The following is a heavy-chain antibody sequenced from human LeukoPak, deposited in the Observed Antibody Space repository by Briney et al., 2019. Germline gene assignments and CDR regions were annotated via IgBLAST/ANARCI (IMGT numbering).Heavy chain of an antibody. J-gene: IGHJ5*02. CDR2: MYYSGST. CDR3: ARVVRLVAADWFDP. CDR1: GGSISGYY. D-gene: IGHD6-25*01. Sequence: SETLSLTCTVSGGSISGYYWSWIRQPPGKGLEWIGYMYYSGSTNYNPSLKSRVTISVDTSKNQFSLKLSSVTAADTAVYYCARVVRLVAADWFDPWGQGILVTVSS. V-gene: IGHV4-59*01.